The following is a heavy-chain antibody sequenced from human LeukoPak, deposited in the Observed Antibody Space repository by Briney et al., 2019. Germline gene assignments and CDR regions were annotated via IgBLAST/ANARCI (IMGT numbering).Heavy chain of an antibody. J-gene: IGHJ6*03. Sequence: ASVKVSCKASGYTFTSYYMHWVRQAPEQGLEWMGIINPSGGSTNYAQKLQGRVTMTTDTSTSTAYMELRSLRSDDTAVYYCARRNYYYYMDVWGKGTTVTISS. CDR2: INPSGGST. CDR3: ARRNYYYYMDV. V-gene: IGHV1-46*03. CDR1: GYTFTSYY.